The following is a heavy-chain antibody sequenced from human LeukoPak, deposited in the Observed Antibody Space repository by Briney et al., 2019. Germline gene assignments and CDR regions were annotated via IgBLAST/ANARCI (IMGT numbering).Heavy chain of an antibody. Sequence: GGSLRLSCAASGFTFNNYAMSWVRQVPGKGLEWVSSISNSGGETYYADSVKGRFTISRDNSKNTLYVQMNNLRAEDTAVYYCARGNTYGYLWRQGTLVSVSS. V-gene: IGHV3-23*01. CDR1: GFTFNNYA. CDR2: ISNSGGET. J-gene: IGHJ4*02. CDR3: ARGNTYGYL. D-gene: IGHD5-18*01.